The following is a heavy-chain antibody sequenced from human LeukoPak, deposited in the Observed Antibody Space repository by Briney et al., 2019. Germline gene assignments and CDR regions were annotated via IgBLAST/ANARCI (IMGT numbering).Heavy chain of an antibody. CDR2: ISYDGSNK. CDR3: ARHGVNCSSTSCYAGGFDY. V-gene: IGHV3-30*04. CDR1: GFTFSSYA. Sequence: PGGSLRLSCAASGFTFSSYAMHWVRQAPGKGLEWVAVISYDGSNKYYADSVKGRFTISRDNSKNTLYLQMNSLRAEDTAVYYCARHGVNCSSTSCYAGGFDYWGQGTLVTVSS. J-gene: IGHJ4*02. D-gene: IGHD2-2*01.